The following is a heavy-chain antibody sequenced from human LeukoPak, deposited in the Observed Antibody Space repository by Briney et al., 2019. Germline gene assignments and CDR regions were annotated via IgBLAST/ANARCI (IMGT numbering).Heavy chain of an antibody. CDR1: GFTFDNYT. J-gene: IGHJ4*02. Sequence: GGSLRLSCAASGFTFDNYTMHWVRQAPGKGLEWVSLISWGGGSTYYADSVKGRFTISRDNSKNSLYLQMNSLRTEDTALYYCANDKFSGGSGSYYSGYFDYWGQGTLVTVSS. CDR3: ANDKFSGGSGSYYSGYFDY. CDR2: ISWGGGST. V-gene: IGHV3-43*01. D-gene: IGHD3-10*01.